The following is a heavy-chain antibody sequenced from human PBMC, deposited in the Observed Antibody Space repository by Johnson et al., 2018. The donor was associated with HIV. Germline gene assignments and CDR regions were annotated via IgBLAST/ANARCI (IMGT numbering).Heavy chain of an antibody. CDR1: GFTFSDVW. J-gene: IGHJ3*02. CDR2: IYSGGDT. V-gene: IGHV3-66*01. CDR3: AKSYSSSWYTDAFDI. Sequence: VQLVESGGGLVKPGGSLRLSCAASGFTFSDVWMTWVRQAPGRGLEWVSVIYSGGDTYYADSVKGRFPISRDNSKNTLYLQMNSLRAEDTAVYYCAKSYSSSWYTDAFDIWGQGTMVTVSS. D-gene: IGHD6-13*01.